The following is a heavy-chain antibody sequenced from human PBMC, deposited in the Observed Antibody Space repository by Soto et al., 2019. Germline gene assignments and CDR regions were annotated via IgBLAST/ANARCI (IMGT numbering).Heavy chain of an antibody. J-gene: IGHJ2*01. CDR2: IIPIFGTA. CDR3: AIVVNDHSYDSSEGLWYFDL. D-gene: IGHD3-22*01. CDR1: VGTFSSYA. V-gene: IGHV1-69*12. Sequence: QVQLVQSGAEVKNPGSSVKVSCKSSVGTFSSYAISWVRQAPGQGLEWMGGIIPIFGTANYAQKFQGRVTITADESMSTADMELSSLRSEDTALYYCAIVVNDHSYDSSEGLWYFDLWGRGTLLTVFS.